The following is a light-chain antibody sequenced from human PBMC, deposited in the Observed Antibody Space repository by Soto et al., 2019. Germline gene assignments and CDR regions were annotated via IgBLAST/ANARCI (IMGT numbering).Light chain of an antibody. V-gene: IGKV3-11*01. CDR3: QQRSNWPIT. CDR1: QSVPRN. CDR2: DAS. Sequence: DIVLTQSPASLSLSPGERATLSCRASQSVPRNLAWYQQRPGQAPRLLIYDASSRATGIPDRFSGSGSGTDFILTISSLEPEDFAVYYCQQRSNWPITFGQGTRLEI. J-gene: IGKJ5*01.